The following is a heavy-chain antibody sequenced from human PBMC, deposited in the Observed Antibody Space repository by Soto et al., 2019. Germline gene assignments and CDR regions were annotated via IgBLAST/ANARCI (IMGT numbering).Heavy chain of an antibody. D-gene: IGHD5-12*01. CDR1: GGSFSGYY. Sequence: QVQLQQWGAGLLKPSETLSLTCAVYGGSFSGYYWSWIRQPPGKGREWIGEINHSGSTNYNPSLKSRVTISVDTSKNQFSLKLSSVTAADTAVYYCASNSGYVPGQFSYFDYWGQGTLVTVSS. J-gene: IGHJ4*02. CDR3: ASNSGYVPGQFSYFDY. V-gene: IGHV4-34*01. CDR2: INHSGST.